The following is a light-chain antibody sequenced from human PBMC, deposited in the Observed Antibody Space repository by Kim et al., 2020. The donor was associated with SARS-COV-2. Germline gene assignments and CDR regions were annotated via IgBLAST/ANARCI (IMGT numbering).Light chain of an antibody. CDR3: QRYNNWRLPCT. CDR1: QSFGSN. CDR2: GTS. V-gene: IGKV3-15*01. J-gene: IGKJ2*02. Sequence: EIVMTQSPATLSVSPGERATLSCRASQSFGSNLAWYQQKPGQAPRLLFYGTSIRATGTPARFSGSGSGTEFTLTISSLQSEDFAVYYCQRYNNWRLPCTFGQGTKVDIK.